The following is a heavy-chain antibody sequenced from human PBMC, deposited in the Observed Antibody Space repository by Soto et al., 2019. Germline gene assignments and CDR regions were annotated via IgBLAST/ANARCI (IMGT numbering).Heavy chain of an antibody. D-gene: IGHD3-10*01. CDR1: GFPFTTYG. Sequence: QVQLVESGGGVIQPGRSLRLSCAASGFPFTTYGMHWVRDGPGKGLEWGAVISYDGSNTYYADSVKGLFTISRDNSKITLYLQINSLRPEDTALYYCVGGQYYFDCRGQGTLVTVSS. CDR2: ISYDGSNT. V-gene: IGHV3-30*03. CDR3: VGGQYYFDC. J-gene: IGHJ4*02.